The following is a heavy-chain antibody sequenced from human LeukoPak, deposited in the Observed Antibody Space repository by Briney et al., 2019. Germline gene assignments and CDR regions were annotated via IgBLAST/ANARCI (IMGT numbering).Heavy chain of an antibody. Sequence: GGSLRLSCAASGFTFRNYWMHWVRQAPGKGLVWVSRINGDGSTTSYADSVKGRFTISRDNAKNTLYLQMNSLRAEDTAVYYCARDHQLGGQGTLVTVSS. D-gene: IGHD6-13*01. CDR3: ARDHQL. CDR2: INGDGSTT. J-gene: IGHJ4*02. CDR1: GFTFRNYW. V-gene: IGHV3-74*01.